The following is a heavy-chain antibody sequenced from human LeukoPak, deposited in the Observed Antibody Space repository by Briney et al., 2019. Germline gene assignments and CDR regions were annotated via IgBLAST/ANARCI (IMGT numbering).Heavy chain of an antibody. D-gene: IGHD2-8*01. V-gene: IGHV4-59*08. CDR1: GGSISSYY. J-gene: IGHJ4*02. Sequence: SETLSPTCTVSGGSISSYYWSWIRQPPGKGLEWIGYIYYSGSTNYNPSPKSRVTISVDTSKNQFSLKLSSVTAADTAVYYCASPYENWGQGTLVTVSS. CDR2: IYYSGST. CDR3: ASPYEN.